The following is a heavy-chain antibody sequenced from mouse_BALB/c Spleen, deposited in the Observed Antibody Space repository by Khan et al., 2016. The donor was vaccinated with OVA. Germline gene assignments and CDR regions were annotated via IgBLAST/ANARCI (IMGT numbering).Heavy chain of an antibody. J-gene: IGHJ2*01. CDR2: ISYSGNT. V-gene: IGHV3-2*02. Sequence: VQLQESGPGLVKPSQSLSLTCTVTGYSITTDYAWNWIRQFPGNKLEWMGYISYSGNTKYNPSLKSRISITRDTSKNQIFLQLKSVTTEDTARYYCARVYGGDFDYWGQGTTLTVSS. D-gene: IGHD1-1*01. CDR1: GYSITTDYA. CDR3: ARVYGGDFDY.